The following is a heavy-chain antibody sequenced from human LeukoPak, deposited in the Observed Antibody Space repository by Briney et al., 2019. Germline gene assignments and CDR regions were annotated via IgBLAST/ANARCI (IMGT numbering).Heavy chain of an antibody. CDR2: IYPGDSDT. Sequence: GESLKISCKGSGYSLTSYWIGWVRQIPGKGLEWMGIIYPGDSDTRYSPSFQGQVTISADKSISTAYLQWSSLKASDTAMYYCARHFPGMATTSYYYYGMDVWGQGTTVTVSS. CDR1: GYSLTSYW. CDR3: ARHFPGMATTSYYYYGMDV. J-gene: IGHJ6*02. D-gene: IGHD5-24*01. V-gene: IGHV5-51*01.